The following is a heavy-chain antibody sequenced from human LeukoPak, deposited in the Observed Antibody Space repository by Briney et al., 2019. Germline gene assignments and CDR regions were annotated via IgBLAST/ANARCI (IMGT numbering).Heavy chain of an antibody. CDR1: GGSISSGDDY. CDR2: IYYTGST. Sequence: SETLSLTCTVSGGSISSGDDYWGWIRQPPGKGLEWIGCIYYTGSTYSNPSLKSRLTMSVDTSKNQFSLRLNSVTAADTAVYYCARHGRYYDSSGTDYWGQGTLVTVSS. CDR3: ARHGRYYDSSGTDY. V-gene: IGHV4-39*01. J-gene: IGHJ4*02. D-gene: IGHD3-22*01.